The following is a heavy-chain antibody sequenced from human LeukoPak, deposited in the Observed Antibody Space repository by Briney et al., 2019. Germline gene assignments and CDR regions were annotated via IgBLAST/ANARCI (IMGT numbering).Heavy chain of an antibody. J-gene: IGHJ4*02. D-gene: IGHD5-12*01. CDR3: ARDQTDGIYSGYDLYFDY. V-gene: IGHV1-46*01. CDR2: INPSGGST. CDR1: GYTFTSYY. Sequence: ASVKVSCKACGYTFTSYYMHWVRQAPGQGLEWMGIINPSGGSTSYAQKFQGRVTMTRDTSTSTVYMELSSLRSEDTAVYYCARDQTDGIYSGYDLYFDYWGQGTLVTVSS.